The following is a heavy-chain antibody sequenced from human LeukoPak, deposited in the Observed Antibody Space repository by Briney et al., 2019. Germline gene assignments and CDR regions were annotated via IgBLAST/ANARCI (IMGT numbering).Heavy chain of an antibody. V-gene: IGHV5-51*01. CDR3: ARERGGYYYDSSGYYYYYYYGMDV. Sequence: GESLKIPCKGSGYSFTSYWIGWVRQMPGKGLEWMGIIYPGDSDTRYSPSFQGQVTISADKSISTAYLQWSSLKASDTAMYYCARERGGYYYDSSGYYYYYYYGMDVWGQGTTVTVSS. D-gene: IGHD3-22*01. J-gene: IGHJ6*02. CDR1: GYSFTSYW. CDR2: IYPGDSDT.